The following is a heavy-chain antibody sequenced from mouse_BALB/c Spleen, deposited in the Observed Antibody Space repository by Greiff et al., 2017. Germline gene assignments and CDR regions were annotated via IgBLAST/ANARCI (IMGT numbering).Heavy chain of an antibody. CDR2: ISSGGST. CDR3: ARGDSHYYGLDY. J-gene: IGHJ2*01. CDR1: GFTFSSYA. D-gene: IGHD1-2*01. V-gene: IGHV5-6-5*01. Sequence: EVKLMESGGGLVKPGGSLKLSCAASGFTFSSYAMSWVRQTPEKRLEWVASISSGGSTFYPDSVKGRFTISRDNARNILYLQMSSLRSEDTAMYYCARGDSHYYGLDYWGQGTTLTVSS.